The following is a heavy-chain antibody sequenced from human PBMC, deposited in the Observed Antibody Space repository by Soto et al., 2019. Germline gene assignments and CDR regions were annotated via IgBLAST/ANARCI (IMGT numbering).Heavy chain of an antibody. D-gene: IGHD3-16*01. Sequence: SETLSLTCAVSGGSISSGGYSWSWIRQPPGKGLEWIGYIYHSGSTYYNPSLKSRVTISVDRSKNQFSLKLSSVTAADTAVYYCARGMLRMTYPLDYWGQGTLVTVSS. J-gene: IGHJ4*02. V-gene: IGHV4-30-2*01. CDR3: ARGMLRMTYPLDY. CDR2: IYHSGST. CDR1: GGSISSGGYS.